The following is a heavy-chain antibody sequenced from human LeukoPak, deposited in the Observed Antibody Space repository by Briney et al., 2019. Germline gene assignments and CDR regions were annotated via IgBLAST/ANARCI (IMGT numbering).Heavy chain of an antibody. CDR3: AKNSLIKYTSGWYSDS. V-gene: IGHV3-23*01. Sequence: GGSLRLSCAASGFTFSSYAMSWVRQAPGKGLEWVSAISGSGGSTYYADSVKGRFTISRDNSKNTLYLQMNSLRAEDTAVYYCAKNSLIKYTSGWYSDSWGQGTLVTVSS. D-gene: IGHD6-19*01. J-gene: IGHJ4*02. CDR1: GFTFSSYA. CDR2: ISGSGGST.